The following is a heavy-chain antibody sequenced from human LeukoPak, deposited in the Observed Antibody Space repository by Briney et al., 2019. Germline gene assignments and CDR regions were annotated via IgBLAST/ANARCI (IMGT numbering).Heavy chain of an antibody. V-gene: IGHV3-23*01. CDR1: GFTFSSYG. Sequence: GGSLRLSCAASGFTFSSYGMSWVRQAPGKGLEWVSAISGSGGSTYYADSVKGRFTISRDNAKNSLYLQMNSLRAEDTAVYYCAREGGSGWPLRFLPRYYFDYWGQGTLVTVSS. J-gene: IGHJ4*02. CDR2: ISGSGGST. CDR3: AREGGSGWPLRFLPRYYFDY. D-gene: IGHD6-19*01.